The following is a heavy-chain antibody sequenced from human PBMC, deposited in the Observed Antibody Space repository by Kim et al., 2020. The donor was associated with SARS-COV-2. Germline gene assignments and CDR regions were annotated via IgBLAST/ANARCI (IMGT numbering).Heavy chain of an antibody. J-gene: IGHJ6*02. Sequence: KFQGRVTITADESTSTAYMELSSLRSEDTAVYYCATTAAAPSNYYYGMDVWGQGTTVTVSS. D-gene: IGHD2-2*01. V-gene: IGHV1-69*01. CDR3: ATTAAAPSNYYYGMDV.